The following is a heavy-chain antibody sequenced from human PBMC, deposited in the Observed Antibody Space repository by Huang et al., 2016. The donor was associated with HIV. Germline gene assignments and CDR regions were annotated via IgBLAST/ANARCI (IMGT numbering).Heavy chain of an antibody. V-gene: IGHV1-69*13. CDR3: ARGVGNSNRGFDI. Sequence: QVQLVQSGAEMKKSGSSVKVSCKSSGGTVSSFSFTWLRQAPGHGLEWIGGIIPWHDPTDLAQKFRCRVTLTAYESTNTAFMELSGLTSQDTAVYYCARGVGNSNRGFDIWGQGTLVTVS. J-gene: IGHJ4*02. CDR2: IIPWHDPT. CDR1: GGTVSSFS. D-gene: IGHD5-18*01.